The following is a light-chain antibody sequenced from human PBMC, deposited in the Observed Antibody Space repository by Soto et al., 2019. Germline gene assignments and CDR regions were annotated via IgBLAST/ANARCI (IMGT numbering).Light chain of an antibody. Sequence: ETVLTQSPGTLSLSPGERATLSCRASQTIRSHYLAWYRQTPGQAPRHLISGASNRATGIADRFSGSGSGTDFTLIISRLEPEDFALYYCQQYGSSPWTFGQGTKVEIK. J-gene: IGKJ1*01. CDR2: GAS. CDR3: QQYGSSPWT. CDR1: QTIRSHY. V-gene: IGKV3-20*01.